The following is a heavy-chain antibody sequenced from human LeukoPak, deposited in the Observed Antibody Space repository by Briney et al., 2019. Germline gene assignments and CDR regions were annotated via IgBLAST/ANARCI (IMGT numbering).Heavy chain of an antibody. CDR3: ARTRYSSGWFDY. CDR2: ISGSGGRT. D-gene: IGHD6-19*01. J-gene: IGHJ4*02. CDR1: GFTFSNYG. V-gene: IGHV3-23*01. Sequence: GGSLRLSCVASGFTFSNYGMSWVRQAPGKGLEWVSAISGSGGRTYYADSVKGRFTISRDNSKNTLYLQMNSLRAEDTAVYYCARTRYSSGWFDYWGQGTLVTVSS.